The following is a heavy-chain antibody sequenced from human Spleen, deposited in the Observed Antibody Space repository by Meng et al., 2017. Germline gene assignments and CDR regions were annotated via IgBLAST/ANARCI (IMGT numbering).Heavy chain of an antibody. V-gene: IGHV3-21*01. CDR2: ISSRRSYI. Sequence: GESLKISCAASGFTFSSYTMNWVRQAPGKGLEWVSCISSRRSYIYYADSVKGRFTISRDNAKNSVYLQMNSLRAEDTAVYYCARGETGLLDYWGQGTLVTVSS. CDR1: GFTFSSYT. J-gene: IGHJ4*02. D-gene: IGHD1-26*01. CDR3: ARGETGLLDY.